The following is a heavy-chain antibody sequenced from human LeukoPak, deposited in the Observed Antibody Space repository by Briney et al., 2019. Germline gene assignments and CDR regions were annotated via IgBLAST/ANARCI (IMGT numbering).Heavy chain of an antibody. J-gene: IGHJ4*02. CDR1: GFTFSSYT. D-gene: IGHD3-9*01. V-gene: IGHV3-23*01. Sequence: GGSLRLSCAASGFTFSSYTMNWVRQAPGKGLEWVSAISGSGGSTYYADSVKGRFTISRDNSKNTLYLQMNSLRAEDTAVYYCAKDREGLRYFDWLLYYWGQGTLVTVSS. CDR2: ISGSGGST. CDR3: AKDREGLRYFDWLLYY.